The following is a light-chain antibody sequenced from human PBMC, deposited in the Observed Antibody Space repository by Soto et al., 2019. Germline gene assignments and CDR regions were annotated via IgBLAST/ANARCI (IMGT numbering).Light chain of an antibody. J-gene: IGLJ1*01. Sequence: QSALTQPASVSGSPGQSITISCTGTNSDVGGYNYVSWYQQHPGKAPKLMIYDVSNRPSGVSNRFSGSKSGNRASLTISGLQAEDEADYYCSSYTSSSTYVFGSGTKVTVL. CDR2: DVS. CDR1: NSDVGGYNY. V-gene: IGLV2-14*01. CDR3: SSYTSSSTYV.